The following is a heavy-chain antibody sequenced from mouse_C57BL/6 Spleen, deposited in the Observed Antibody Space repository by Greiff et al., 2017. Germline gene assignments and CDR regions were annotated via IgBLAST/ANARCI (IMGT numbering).Heavy chain of an antibody. J-gene: IGHJ1*03. CDR3: ARQGYYGSSYWYFDV. Sequence: EVHLVESGGDLVKPGGSLKLSCAASGFPFSSYGLSWVRQTPDKRLEWVATISSGGSYTYYPDSVKGRFTISRDNAKNTLYLQMSSLKSEDTAMYYCARQGYYGSSYWYFDVWGTGTTVTVSS. V-gene: IGHV5-6*01. CDR2: ISSGGSYT. CDR1: GFPFSSYG. D-gene: IGHD1-1*01.